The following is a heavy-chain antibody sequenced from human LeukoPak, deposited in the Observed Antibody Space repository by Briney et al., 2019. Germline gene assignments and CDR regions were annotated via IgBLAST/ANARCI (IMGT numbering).Heavy chain of an antibody. V-gene: IGHV5-51*01. Sequence: GESLKISCKGSGYSFTSYWIGWVRQMPGKGLEWMGIIYPGDSDTRYSPSFQGQVTISADKSISTAYLQWSSLKASDTAMYYCARQGQNYYDSSGYLGAAFDIWGQGTMVTVSS. CDR3: ARQGQNYYDSSGYLGAAFDI. CDR2: IYPGDSDT. CDR1: GYSFTSYW. D-gene: IGHD3-22*01. J-gene: IGHJ3*02.